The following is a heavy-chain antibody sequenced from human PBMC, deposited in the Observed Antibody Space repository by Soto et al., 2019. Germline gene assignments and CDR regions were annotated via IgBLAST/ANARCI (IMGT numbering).Heavy chain of an antibody. J-gene: IGHJ5*02. CDR3: ARAPDGDYGWFDP. Sequence: ASETLSLTCTVSGGSISSGDYYWSWIRQPPGKGLEWIGYIYYSGSTYYNPSLKSRVTISVDTSKNQFSLKLSSVTAADTAVYYCARAPDGDYGWFDPWGQGTLVTVSS. D-gene: IGHD4-17*01. CDR1: GGSISSGDYY. CDR2: IYYSGST. V-gene: IGHV4-30-4*01.